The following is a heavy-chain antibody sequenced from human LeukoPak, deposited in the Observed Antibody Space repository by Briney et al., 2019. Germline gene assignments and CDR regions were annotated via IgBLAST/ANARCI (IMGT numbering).Heavy chain of an antibody. D-gene: IGHD1-1*01. CDR1: GGSISSSSYY. Sequence: SETLSLTCAVSGGSISSSSYYWSWIRQPPGKGLDWIGEINHSGSTNYNPSLKSRVTISVDTSKNQFSLKLTSVTAADTAVYYCARIGNYYFDYWGQGTLVTVSS. V-gene: IGHV4-39*07. CDR3: ARIGNYYFDY. J-gene: IGHJ4*02. CDR2: INHSGST.